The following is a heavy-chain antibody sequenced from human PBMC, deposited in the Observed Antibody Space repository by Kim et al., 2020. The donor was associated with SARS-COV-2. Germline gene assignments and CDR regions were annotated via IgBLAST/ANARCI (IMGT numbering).Heavy chain of an antibody. CDR1: GFTFDDYA. Sequence: GGSLRLSCAASGFTFDDYAMHWVRQAPGKGLEWVSGISWNSGSIGYADSVKGRFTISRDNAKNSLYLQMNSLRAEDTALYYCAKDRIAAAGYYYYYGMDVWGQGTTVTVSS. J-gene: IGHJ6*02. V-gene: IGHV3-9*01. D-gene: IGHD6-13*01. CDR2: ISWNSGSI. CDR3: AKDRIAAAGYYYYYGMDV.